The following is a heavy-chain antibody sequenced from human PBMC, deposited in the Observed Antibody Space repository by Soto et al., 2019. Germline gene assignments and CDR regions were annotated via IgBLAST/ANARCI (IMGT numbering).Heavy chain of an antibody. D-gene: IGHD2-15*01. Sequence: QVQLVQSGAEVKKPGASVKISCRASGYTFMNQYMHWVRQAPGQGLEWMGIINTSGGSTNYAQKFQGRVPLTRDTSTSTVYMELSSLRSEDTAVYYCARDRSFGGHPYFDYWGQGTLVTVSS. J-gene: IGHJ4*02. CDR2: INTSGGST. CDR3: ARDRSFGGHPYFDY. V-gene: IGHV1-46*01. CDR1: GYTFMNQY.